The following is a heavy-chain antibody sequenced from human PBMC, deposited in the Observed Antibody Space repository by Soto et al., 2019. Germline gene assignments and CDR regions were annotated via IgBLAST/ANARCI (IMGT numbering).Heavy chain of an antibody. V-gene: IGHV1-8*01. CDR3: ARGASRHYDFWSGYSPQFGY. J-gene: IGHJ4*02. CDR1: GYTFTSYD. D-gene: IGHD3-3*01. Sequence: AASVKVSCKASGYTFTSYDINWVRQATGQGLEWLGWMNPNSGNTGYAQKFQGRVTMTRNTSISTAYMELSSLRSEDTAVYYCARGASRHYDFWSGYSPQFGYWGQGTLVTVSS. CDR2: MNPNSGNT.